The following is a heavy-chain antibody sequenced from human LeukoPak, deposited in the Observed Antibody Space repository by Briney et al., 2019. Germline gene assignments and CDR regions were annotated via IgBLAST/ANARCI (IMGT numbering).Heavy chain of an antibody. CDR1: GYSISSGYY. Sequence: SETLPLTCSVSGYSISSGYYWGWIRQAPGKGLEWIGNLYHSGSTYYNPSLKSRVSISVDTSKNQFSLNLSSVTAADTAVYYCATEIQNIAGRVYWGQGTLVTVSS. J-gene: IGHJ4*02. V-gene: IGHV4-38-2*02. CDR2: LYHSGST. D-gene: IGHD6-6*01. CDR3: ATEIQNIAGRVY.